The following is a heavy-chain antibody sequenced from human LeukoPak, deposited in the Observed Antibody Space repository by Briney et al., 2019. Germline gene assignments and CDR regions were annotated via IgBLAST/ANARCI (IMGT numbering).Heavy chain of an antibody. CDR2: IYHSGST. CDR3: ARHFFVGAEDAFDI. CDR1: GYSISSGYY. J-gene: IGHJ3*02. D-gene: IGHD2/OR15-2a*01. V-gene: IGHV4-38-2*02. Sequence: NPSETLSLTCTVSGYSISSGYYWGWIRQPPGKGLEWIGNIYHSGSTYYNPSLKSRVTISVDTSKNQFSLKLNSVTAADTAVYYCARHFFVGAEDAFDIWGEGTMVTVSS.